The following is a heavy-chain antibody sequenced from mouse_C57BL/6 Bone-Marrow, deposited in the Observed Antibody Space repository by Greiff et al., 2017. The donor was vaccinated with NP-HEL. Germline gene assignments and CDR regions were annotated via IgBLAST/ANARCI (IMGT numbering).Heavy chain of an antibody. V-gene: IGHV1-53*01. CDR1: GYTFTSYW. Sequence: VQLQQPGTELVKPGASVKLSCKASGYTFTSYWMHWVKQRPGQGLEWIGNINPSNGGTNYNEKFKSKATLTVDKSSSTAYMQLSSLTSEDSAVYYYAREGFGGCCPFAYWGQGTLVTVSA. CDR2: INPSNGGT. CDR3: AREGFGGCCPFAY. D-gene: IGHD1-1*02. J-gene: IGHJ3*01.